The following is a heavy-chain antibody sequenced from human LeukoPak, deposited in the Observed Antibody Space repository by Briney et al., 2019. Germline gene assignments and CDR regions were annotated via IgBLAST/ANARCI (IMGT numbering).Heavy chain of an antibody. Sequence: GGSLRPSCAASGFTFSSYWMSWVRQAPGKGLEWVANIKQDGSEKYYVDSVKGRFTISRDNAKNSLYLQMNSLRAEDTAVYYCAEGGLRDAFDIWGQGTMVTVSS. J-gene: IGHJ3*02. V-gene: IGHV3-7*01. CDR2: IKQDGSEK. CDR3: AEGGLRDAFDI. CDR1: GFTFSSYW.